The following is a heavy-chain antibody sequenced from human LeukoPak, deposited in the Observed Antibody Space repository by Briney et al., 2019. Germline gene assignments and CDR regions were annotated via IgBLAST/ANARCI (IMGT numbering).Heavy chain of an antibody. CDR1: GFTFSNYA. Sequence: GGSLRLSRAASGFTFSNYAMNWVRQAPGKGLEWVSTISGVGDSTYYAESVKGRFTMSRDNSRNTVYLQMNSLRVEDTAIYYCAKRADGCSGVSCYYYYMDVWGKGTTVTVSS. CDR3: AKRADGCSGVSCYYYYMDV. CDR2: ISGVGDST. V-gene: IGHV3-23*01. J-gene: IGHJ6*03. D-gene: IGHD2-15*01.